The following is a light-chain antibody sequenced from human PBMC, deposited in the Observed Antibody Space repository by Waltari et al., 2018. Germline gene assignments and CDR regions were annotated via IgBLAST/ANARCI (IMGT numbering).Light chain of an antibody. V-gene: IGLV2-8*01. J-gene: IGLJ2*01. Sequence: QSALTQPPSASGSPGQSITISCTGTSSDVGPYHFVSWYQQYPGRAPKVLIYEVTQRPSGVPDRFSGSKSGNTASLTVSGLQAEDEADYYCSSYGGTNNFVLFGGGTKLTVL. CDR1: SSDVGPYHF. CDR2: EVT. CDR3: SSYGGTNNFVL.